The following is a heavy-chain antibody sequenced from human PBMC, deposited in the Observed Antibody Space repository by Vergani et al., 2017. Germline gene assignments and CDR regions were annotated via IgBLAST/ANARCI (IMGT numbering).Heavy chain of an antibody. D-gene: IGHD5-18*01. J-gene: IGHJ6*02. CDR3: ARDRYSYGYYYYYGMDV. CDR2: IYYSGST. V-gene: IGHV4-39*07. CDR1: GGSISSSSYY. Sequence: QLQLQESGPGLVKPSETLSLTCTVSGGSISSSSYYWGWIRQPPGKGLEWIGSIYYSGSTYYNPSLKSRVTISVDTSKNQFSLKLSSVTAADTAVYYCARDRYSYGYYYYYGMDVWGQGTTVTVSS.